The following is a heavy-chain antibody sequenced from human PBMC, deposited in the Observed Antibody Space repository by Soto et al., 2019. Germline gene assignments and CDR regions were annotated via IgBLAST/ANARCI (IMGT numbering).Heavy chain of an antibody. CDR3: AKDLGIAARTLGLFDY. D-gene: IGHD6-6*01. Sequence: GGSLRLSCAASGFTFSSYGMHWVRQAPGKGLEWVAVISYDGSNKYYADSVKGRFTISRDNSKNTLYLQMNSLRAEDTAVYYCAKDLGIAARTLGLFDYWGQGTLVTVSS. J-gene: IGHJ4*02. V-gene: IGHV3-30*18. CDR2: ISYDGSNK. CDR1: GFTFSSYG.